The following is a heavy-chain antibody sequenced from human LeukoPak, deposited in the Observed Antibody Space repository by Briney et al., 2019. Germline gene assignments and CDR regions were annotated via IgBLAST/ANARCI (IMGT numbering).Heavy chain of an antibody. D-gene: IGHD3-10*01. V-gene: IGHV1-18*04. CDR2: ISAYNGNT. J-gene: IGHJ4*02. CDR3: AREGYYYGSGSYRGDY. CDR1: GYTFTSYG. Sequence: ASVKVSCKASGYTFTSYGISWVRQAPGQGLEWMGWISAYNGNTNYAQKLQGRVTMTTDTSTSTAYMELRSLRSDDTAVYYCAREGYYYGSGSYRGDYWGQGTLVTVSS.